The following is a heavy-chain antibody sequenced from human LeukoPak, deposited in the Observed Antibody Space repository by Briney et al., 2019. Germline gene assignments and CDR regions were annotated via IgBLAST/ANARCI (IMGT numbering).Heavy chain of an antibody. CDR3: ARGLHYDILTGYRNWFDP. J-gene: IGHJ5*02. Sequence: ASVKVSCKASGGTFSSYAISWVRQAPGQGLEWMGGIIPIFGTANYAQKFQGRVTITADESTSTAYMELSSLRSEDTAVYYCARGLHYDILTGYRNWFDPWGQGTLVTVSS. CDR2: IIPIFGTA. D-gene: IGHD3-9*01. CDR1: GGTFSSYA. V-gene: IGHV1-69*13.